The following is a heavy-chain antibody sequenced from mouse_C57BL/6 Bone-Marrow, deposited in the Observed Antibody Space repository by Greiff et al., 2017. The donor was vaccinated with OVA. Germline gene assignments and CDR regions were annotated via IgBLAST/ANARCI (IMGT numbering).Heavy chain of an antibody. CDR2: ISSGGSYT. J-gene: IGHJ2*01. V-gene: IGHV5-6*01. CDR3: ARDLDWAFDY. Sequence: EVQLVESGGGLVKPGGSLKLSCAASGFTFSSYGMSWVRQTPDKRLEWVATISSGGSYTYYPDSVKGRFTISRDNAKNTLYLQMSSLKSEDTAMYYCARDLDWAFDYWGQGTTLTVSS. CDR1: GFTFSSYG. D-gene: IGHD4-1*01.